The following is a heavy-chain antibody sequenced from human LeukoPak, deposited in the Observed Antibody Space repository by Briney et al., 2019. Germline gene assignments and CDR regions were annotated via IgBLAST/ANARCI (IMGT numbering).Heavy chain of an antibody. D-gene: IGHD3-10*01. V-gene: IGHV1-8*01. Sequence: ASVKVSCKASGYTFTSYDINWVRQATGQGLEWMGWMNPNSGNTGYAQKFQGRVTMTRNTSISTAYKELSSLRSEDTAVYYCARNIGYGSGFNWFDPWGQGTLVTVSS. CDR3: ARNIGYGSGFNWFDP. CDR2: MNPNSGNT. J-gene: IGHJ5*02. CDR1: GYTFTSYD.